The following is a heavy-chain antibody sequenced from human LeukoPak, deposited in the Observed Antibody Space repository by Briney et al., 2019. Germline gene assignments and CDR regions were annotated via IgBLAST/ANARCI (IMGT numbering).Heavy chain of an antibody. CDR3: ERRSGSGQGFDFVLGY. CDR1: GFTFSNYA. CDR2: ISYDGSNK. J-gene: IGHJ4*02. D-gene: IGHD2-15*01. Sequence: GGSLRLSCAASGFTFSNYAIHWVRQAPDKGLEGGAVISYDGSNKYYADSVKGRFTISRDNSKNTLYLPMNSVRAEDTALYYCERRSGSGQGFDFVLGYWGQGTMVTVSS. V-gene: IGHV3-30*04.